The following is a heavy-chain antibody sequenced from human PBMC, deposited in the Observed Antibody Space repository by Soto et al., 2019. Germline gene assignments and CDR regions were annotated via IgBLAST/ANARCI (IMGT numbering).Heavy chain of an antibody. CDR3: AKVAWCSIAAACREEDY. CDR2: ISGSGGST. Sequence: GGSLRLSCAASGFTFSSYAMSWVRQAPGKGLEWVSAISGSGGSTYYADSVKGRFTISRDNSKNTLYLQMNSLRAEDTAVYYCAKVAWCSIAAACREEDYWGQGTLVTVSS. D-gene: IGHD6-13*01. V-gene: IGHV3-23*01. J-gene: IGHJ4*02. CDR1: GFTFSSYA.